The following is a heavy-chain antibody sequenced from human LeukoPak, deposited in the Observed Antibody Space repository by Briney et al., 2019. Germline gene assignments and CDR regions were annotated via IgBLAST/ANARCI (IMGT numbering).Heavy chain of an antibody. V-gene: IGHV3-66*02. CDR2: IYSGGST. D-gene: IGHD6-13*01. CDR1: GFTVSSNY. CDR3: ARDSKAAAGRNYYYYYMDV. Sequence: GGSLRLSCAASGFTVSSNYMSWVRQAPGKGLEWVSVIYSGGSTYYADPVKGRFTISRDNSKNTLYLQMNSLRAEDTAVYYCARDSKAAAGRNYYYYYMDVWGKGTTVTVSS. J-gene: IGHJ6*03.